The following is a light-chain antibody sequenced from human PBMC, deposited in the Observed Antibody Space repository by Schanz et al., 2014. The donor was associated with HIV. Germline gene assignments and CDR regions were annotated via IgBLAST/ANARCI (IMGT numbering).Light chain of an antibody. CDR3: QSDDSRLSGYV. CDR1: RSNIGRNT. V-gene: IGLV1-44*01. Sequence: QSVLTQPPSASGTPGQRVTISCSGSRSNIGRNTVNWYQQLPRTAPKLLIYSNHRRPSGVPDRFSGSKSGTSASLVITGLQAEDEADYYCQSDDSRLSGYVFGSGTKLTVL. CDR2: SNH. J-gene: IGLJ1*01.